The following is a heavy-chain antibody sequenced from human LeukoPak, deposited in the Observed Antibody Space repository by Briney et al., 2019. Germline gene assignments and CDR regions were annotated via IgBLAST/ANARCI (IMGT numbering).Heavy chain of an antibody. CDR1: GFTFSSYG. CDR3: ARDKGGLAAAGLFDY. D-gene: IGHD6-13*01. Sequence: GGSLRLSCAASGFTFSSYGMHWVRQAPGKGLEWVAVIWYDGSNKYYADSAKGRFTISRDNSKNTLYLQMNSLRAEDTAVYYCARDKGGLAAAGLFDYWGQGTLVTVSS. CDR2: IWYDGSNK. V-gene: IGHV3-33*01. J-gene: IGHJ4*02.